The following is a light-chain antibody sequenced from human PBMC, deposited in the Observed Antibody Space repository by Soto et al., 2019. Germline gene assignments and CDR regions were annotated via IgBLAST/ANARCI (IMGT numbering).Light chain of an antibody. Sequence: DIQMTQSPSTLSASVGDRVTITCRASQSISSWLAWYQQKPGKAPKLLIYDASSLESGVPSRFSGSGSGTEFTLTISSLQPDDFATYYCQQYNSYSKWTFGQGTKVDI. CDR1: QSISSW. J-gene: IGKJ1*01. CDR3: QQYNSYSKWT. V-gene: IGKV1-5*01. CDR2: DAS.